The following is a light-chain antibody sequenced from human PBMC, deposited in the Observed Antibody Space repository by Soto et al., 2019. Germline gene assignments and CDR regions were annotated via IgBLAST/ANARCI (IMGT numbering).Light chain of an antibody. CDR3: HQRSNWPPDT. V-gene: IGKV3-11*01. Sequence: EIVFTQSPDRRSLTPGEGTSLPFRASQSVHTFVAWYQQKPGQAPRLLIYGAPTRATGGPARFSGSGSGTDFTLTISSLEPEDFAVYYCHQRSNWPPDTFGQGTRLEIK. CDR1: QSVHTF. J-gene: IGKJ5*01. CDR2: GAP.